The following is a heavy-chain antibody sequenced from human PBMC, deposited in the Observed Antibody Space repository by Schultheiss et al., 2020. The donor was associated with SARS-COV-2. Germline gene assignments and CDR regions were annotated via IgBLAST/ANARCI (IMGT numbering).Heavy chain of an antibody. D-gene: IGHD6-19*01. V-gene: IGHV1-3*01. CDR2: INAGNGNT. J-gene: IGHJ4*02. Sequence: ASVKVSCKASGYTFTSYAMHWVRQAPGQRLEWMGWINAGNGNTKYSQKFQGRVTITRDTSESTAYMELSSLRSEDTAVYYCARGPRSSGWYYFDYWGQGTLVTVSS. CDR1: GYTFTSYA. CDR3: ARGPRSSGWYYFDY.